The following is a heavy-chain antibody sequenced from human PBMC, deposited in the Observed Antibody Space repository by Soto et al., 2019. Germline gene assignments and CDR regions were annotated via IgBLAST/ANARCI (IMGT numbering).Heavy chain of an antibody. V-gene: IGHV4-59*01. J-gene: IGHJ1*01. CDR3: ARGDYGGNSYFPR. D-gene: IGHD4-17*01. Sequence: SETLSLTCTVSGGYMTGYYWSWIRQPPGARLEWIGYIYYSGSTNYNPSLKSRVTISVDTSINQFSLKVNSVTAADTAVYYCARGDYGGNSYFPRWGQGTLVTVSS. CDR1: GGYMTGYY. CDR2: IYYSGST.